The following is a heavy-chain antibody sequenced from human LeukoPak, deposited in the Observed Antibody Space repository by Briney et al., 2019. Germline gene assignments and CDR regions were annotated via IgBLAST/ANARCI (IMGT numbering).Heavy chain of an antibody. CDR3: ARCSSWYTFDY. CDR2: ISWNSGSI. D-gene: IGHD6-13*01. Sequence: GGALRLSCAASGFTFDDYAMHWVREAPGKGPEGVSGISWNSGSIGYADSVKGRFTISRDNAKNSLYLQMNSLRAEDTALYYCARCSSWYTFDYWGQGTLVTVSS. V-gene: IGHV3-9*01. CDR1: GFTFDDYA. J-gene: IGHJ4*02.